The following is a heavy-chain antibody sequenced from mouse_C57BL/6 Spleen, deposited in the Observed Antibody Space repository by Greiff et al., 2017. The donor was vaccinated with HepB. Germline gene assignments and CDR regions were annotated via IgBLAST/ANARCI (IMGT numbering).Heavy chain of an antibody. J-gene: IGHJ2*01. Sequence: VQLQQPGAELVRPGSSVKLSCKASGYTFTSYWMHWVKQRPIQGLEWIGNIDPSDSETHYNQKFKDKATLTVDKSSSTAYMQLSSLTSEDSAVYYCARSYYTYYFDYWGQGTTLTVSS. V-gene: IGHV1-52*01. CDR1: GYTFTSYW. CDR2: IDPSDSET. D-gene: IGHD2-12*01. CDR3: ARSYYTYYFDY.